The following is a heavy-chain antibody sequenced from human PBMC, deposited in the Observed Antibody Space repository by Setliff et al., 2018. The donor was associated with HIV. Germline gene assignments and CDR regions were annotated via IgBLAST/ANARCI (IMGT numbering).Heavy chain of an antibody. V-gene: IGHV4-39*01. J-gene: IGHJ4*02. Sequence: TLSLTCTVSGGSISSGSYYWGRIRQPPGKGLEWIGSIYYSGSTYYNPSLQSRVTISVDTSKNLFSLRLSSVTASDTAVYYCARQAIFGYYDSSGYLDYWGQGTLVTVSS. D-gene: IGHD3-22*01. CDR3: ARQAIFGYYDSSGYLDY. CDR2: IYYSGST. CDR1: GGSISSGSYY.